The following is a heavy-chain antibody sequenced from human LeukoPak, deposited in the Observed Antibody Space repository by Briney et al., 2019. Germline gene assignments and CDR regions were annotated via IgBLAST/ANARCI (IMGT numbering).Heavy chain of an antibody. D-gene: IGHD4-23*01. CDR1: GYSFTSYW. J-gene: IGHJ4*02. CDR3: ASYALCGKGLYYFDY. CDR2: IYPGDSDT. Sequence: GESLKISCKGSGYSFTSYWIGWVRQMPGKGLEWMGIIYPGDSDTRYSPSFQGQVTISADKSISTAYLQWSSLKASDTAMYYCASYALCGKGLYYFDYWGQGTLVTVSS. V-gene: IGHV5-51*01.